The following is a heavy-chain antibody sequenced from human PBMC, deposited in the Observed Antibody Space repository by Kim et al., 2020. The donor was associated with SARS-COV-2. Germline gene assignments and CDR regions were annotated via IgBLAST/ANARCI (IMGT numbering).Heavy chain of an antibody. CDR3: AKAHGAFMITSPFDY. CDR1: GFTFSSYG. J-gene: IGHJ4*02. D-gene: IGHD3-16*01. V-gene: IGHV3-33*06. Sequence: GGSLRLSCAASGFTFSSYGMHWVRQAPGKGLEWVAVIWYDGSNKYYADSVKGRFTISRDNSKNTLYLQMNSLRAEDTAVYYCAKAHGAFMITSPFDYWGQGTLVTVSS. CDR2: IWYDGSNK.